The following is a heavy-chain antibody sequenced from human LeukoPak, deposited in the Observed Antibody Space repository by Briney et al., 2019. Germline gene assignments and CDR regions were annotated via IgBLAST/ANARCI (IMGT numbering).Heavy chain of an antibody. Sequence: GGSLRLSCAASGFTFSSYGMHWVRQAPGKGLEWVAVISYDGSNKYYADSVKGRFTISRDNSKNTLYLQMNSLRAEDTAVYYCAKSCPYQLLWFYYYGMDVWGQGTTVTVSS. CDR3: AKSCPYQLLWFYYYGMDV. CDR1: GFTFSSYG. V-gene: IGHV3-30*18. J-gene: IGHJ6*02. CDR2: ISYDGSNK. D-gene: IGHD2-2*01.